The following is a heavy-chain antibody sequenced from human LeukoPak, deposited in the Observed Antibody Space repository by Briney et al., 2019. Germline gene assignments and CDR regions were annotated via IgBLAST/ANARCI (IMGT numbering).Heavy chain of an antibody. V-gene: IGHV3-23*01. J-gene: IGHJ4*02. Sequence: GGSPRLSCAASGFTFSSYAMSWVRQAPGKGLEWVSAISGSGGSTYYADSVKGRFTISRDNYTLYLQMNSLRAEDTAVYYCASRNGDYDYWGQGTLVTVSS. CDR2: ISGSGGST. CDR3: ASRNGDYDY. D-gene: IGHD4-17*01. CDR1: GFTFSSYA.